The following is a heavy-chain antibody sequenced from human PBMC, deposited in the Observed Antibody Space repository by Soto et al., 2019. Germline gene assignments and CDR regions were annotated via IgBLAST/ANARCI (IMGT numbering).Heavy chain of an antibody. J-gene: IGHJ4*02. CDR1: GGSISSYY. CDR2: IYYSGST. D-gene: IGHD1-7*01. CDR3: ARGPGITGTTDYFDY. Sequence: PSETLSLTCTVSGGSISSYYWNWIRQPPGKGLEWIGYIYYSGSTNYNPSLKSRVTISVDTSKNQFSLKLSSVTAADTAVYYCARGPGITGTTDYFDYWGQGTLVTVSS. V-gene: IGHV4-59*01.